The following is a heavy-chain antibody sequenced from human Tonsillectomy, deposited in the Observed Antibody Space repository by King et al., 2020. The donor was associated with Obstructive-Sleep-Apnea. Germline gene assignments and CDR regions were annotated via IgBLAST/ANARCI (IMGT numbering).Heavy chain of an antibody. D-gene: IGHD1-26*01. V-gene: IGHV4-59*01. Sequence: VQLQESGPGLVKPSETLSLTCTVSGGSISSYYWSWFRQPPGQGLELLGYIHYSGRTHYNPSLKSRGTISLGTSKKQFSLKLRSATAADTAVYYRARVFGEWELIDAFDIWGQGTMVTVSS. CDR1: GGSISSYY. J-gene: IGHJ3*02. CDR2: IHYSGRT. CDR3: ARVFGEWELIDAFDI.